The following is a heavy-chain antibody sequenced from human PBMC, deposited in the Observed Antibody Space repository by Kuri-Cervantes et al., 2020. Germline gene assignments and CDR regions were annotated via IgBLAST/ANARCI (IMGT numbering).Heavy chain of an antibody. CDR3: ARGPHSWIQLRSFMDV. Sequence: SETLSLTCTVSGGSISSGSYYWSWIRQPAGKGLEWIGRIYTSGSTNYNPSLKSRVTISVDTPKNQFSLKLSSVTAADTAVYYCARGPHSWIQLRSFMDVWGQGTTVTVSS. V-gene: IGHV4-61*02. J-gene: IGHJ6*02. CDR1: GGSISSGSYY. CDR2: IYTSGST. D-gene: IGHD5-18*01.